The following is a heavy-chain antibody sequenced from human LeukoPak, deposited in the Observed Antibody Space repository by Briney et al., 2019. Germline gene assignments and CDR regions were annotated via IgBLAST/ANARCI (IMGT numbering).Heavy chain of an antibody. CDR1: GFTFSRYS. Sequence: GGPLSLSCGACGFTFSRYSMNWLRPAPGKALEWVSSISSSSSYIYSADSVKGRLTSSRDNAKNSLYLQMSSRRAEDRAVYCCARDFLSPNSYHYYGMDFCRQRTTVTVS. CDR3: ARDFLSPNSYHYYGMDF. V-gene: IGHV3-21*01. D-gene: IGHD2/OR15-2a*01. CDR2: ISSSSSYI. J-gene: IGHJ6*02.